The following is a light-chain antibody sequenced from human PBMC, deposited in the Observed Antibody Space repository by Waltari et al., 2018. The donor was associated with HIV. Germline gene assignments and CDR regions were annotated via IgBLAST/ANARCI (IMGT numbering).Light chain of an antibody. J-gene: IGKJ1*01. Sequence: IVLTQSPGTLSLSPGKKATLSCRASQSVSSTSLAWYQQKPGQSPRLLIYSASTRANGIPDRFSGSGSGTDFSLTISRLEPEDFAVYYCQRYGRSRTFGQGTKVEIK. CDR2: SAS. CDR1: QSVSSTS. CDR3: QRYGRSRT. V-gene: IGKV3-20*01.